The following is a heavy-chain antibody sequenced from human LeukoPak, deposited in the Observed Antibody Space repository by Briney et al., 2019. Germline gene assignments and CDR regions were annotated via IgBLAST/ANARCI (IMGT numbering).Heavy chain of an antibody. CDR3: ARVRAVRGYYFDY. J-gene: IGHJ4*02. CDR2: IYHSGST. V-gene: IGHV4-38-2*02. CDR1: GYSISSGYY. D-gene: IGHD3-10*01. Sequence: SETLSLTCTVSGYSISSGYYWGWIRQPPGKGLEWIGSIYHSGSTYYNPSLKSRVTISVDTSKNQFSLKLSSVTAADTAVYYCARVRAVRGYYFDYWGQGTLVTVSS.